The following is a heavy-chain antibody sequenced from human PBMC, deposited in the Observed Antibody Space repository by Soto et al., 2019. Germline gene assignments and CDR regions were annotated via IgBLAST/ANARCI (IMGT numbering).Heavy chain of an antibody. D-gene: IGHD3-22*01. J-gene: IGHJ5*02. CDR3: ARYSPPKKTYDSNPGWFDP. Sequence: SETLSLTCTVSGGSIISGDYYWSWIRQPPGKGLEWIGYIYYSGDTTYNPSLKSRVTISIDTSRNQFSLSLSSVTAADTAVYYCARYSPPKKTYDSNPGWFDPWGQGTLVTVSS. V-gene: IGHV4-61*08. CDR2: IYYSGDT. CDR1: GGSIISGDYY.